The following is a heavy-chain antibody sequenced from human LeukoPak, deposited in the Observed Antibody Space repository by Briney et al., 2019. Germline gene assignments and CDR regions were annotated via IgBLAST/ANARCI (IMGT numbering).Heavy chain of an antibody. CDR3: ARDMAVPAALTYYYYYYMDV. Sequence: GGSLRLSCAASGFTFSSYWMSWVRQAPGKGLEWVANIKQDGSEKYYVDSVKGRFTISRDNAKNSLYLQMNSRRAEDTAVYYCARDMAVPAALTYYYYYYMDVWGKGTTVTVSS. D-gene: IGHD2-2*01. CDR1: GFTFSSYW. J-gene: IGHJ6*03. V-gene: IGHV3-7*01. CDR2: IKQDGSEK.